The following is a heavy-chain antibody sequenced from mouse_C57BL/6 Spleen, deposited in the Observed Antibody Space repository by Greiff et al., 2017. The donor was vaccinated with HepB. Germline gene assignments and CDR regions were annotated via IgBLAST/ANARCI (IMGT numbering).Heavy chain of an antibody. CDR3: ARDHYYGSSYGYFDV. CDR2: ISDGGSYT. CDR1: GFTFSSYA. V-gene: IGHV5-4*01. D-gene: IGHD1-1*01. J-gene: IGHJ1*03. Sequence: EVQGVESGGGLVKPGGSLKLSCAASGFTFSSYAMSWVRQTPEKRLEWVATISDGGSYTYYPDNVKGRFTISRDNAKNNLYLQMSHLKSEDTAMYYCARDHYYGSSYGYFDVWGTGTTVTVSS.